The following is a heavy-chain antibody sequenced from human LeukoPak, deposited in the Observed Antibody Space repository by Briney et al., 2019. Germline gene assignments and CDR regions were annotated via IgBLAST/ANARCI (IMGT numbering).Heavy chain of an antibody. Sequence: GGSLRLSCAASGFTFSSYGMHWVRQAPGKWLEWVAFIRYDGSNKYYADSVKGRFTISRDNSKNTLYLQMNSLRAEDTAVYYCAILGDDFWSGYSAYWGQGTLVTVSS. V-gene: IGHV3-30*02. CDR3: AILGDDFWSGYSAY. CDR2: IRYDGSNK. D-gene: IGHD3-3*01. J-gene: IGHJ4*02. CDR1: GFTFSSYG.